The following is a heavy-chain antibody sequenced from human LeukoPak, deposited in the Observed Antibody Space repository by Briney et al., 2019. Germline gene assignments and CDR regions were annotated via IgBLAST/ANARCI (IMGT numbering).Heavy chain of an antibody. CDR1: GFTVSSNY. D-gene: IGHD6-13*01. Sequence: PGGSLRLSCAASGFTVSSNYMSWVRQAPGKGLEWVSVIYSGGSTYYADSAKSRVTISRDNSKNTLYIQMNSLRAEDTAVYYCAREPHSSSWSRDAFDIWGQGTMVTVSS. CDR3: AREPHSSSWSRDAFDI. V-gene: IGHV3-53*01. CDR2: IYSGGST. J-gene: IGHJ3*02.